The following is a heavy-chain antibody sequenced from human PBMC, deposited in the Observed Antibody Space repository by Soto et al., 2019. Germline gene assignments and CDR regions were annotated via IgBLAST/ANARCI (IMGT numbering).Heavy chain of an antibody. CDR1: VLTVSNNY. D-gene: IGHD1-1*01. Sequence: EVQLVESGGGLVQPGGYLRLSCAASVLTVSNNYINWVRQAPGKGLEWVSVIYSDGSTYYPDSVKGRFTISSDISQNMLFLQMNSLRVEDTAVYYFAIGGLHVGGSGTGFFDLWGRGTLVTVSS. CDR3: AIGGLHVGGSGTGFFDL. V-gene: IGHV3-53*01. J-gene: IGHJ2*01. CDR2: IYSDGST.